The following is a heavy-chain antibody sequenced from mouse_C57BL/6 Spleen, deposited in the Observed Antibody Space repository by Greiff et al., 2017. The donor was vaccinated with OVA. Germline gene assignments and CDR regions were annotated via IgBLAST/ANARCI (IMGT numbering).Heavy chain of an antibody. J-gene: IGHJ3*01. Sequence: QVQLQQSGAELVRPGTSVKVSCKASGYAFTNYLIEWVKQRPGQGLEWIGVINPGSGGTNYNEKFKGKATLTADKSSSTAYMQLSSLTSEDSAVYFCARETAQALAYWGQETLVTVSA. CDR2: INPGSGGT. CDR1: GYAFTNYL. D-gene: IGHD3-2*02. CDR3: ARETAQALAY. V-gene: IGHV1-54*01.